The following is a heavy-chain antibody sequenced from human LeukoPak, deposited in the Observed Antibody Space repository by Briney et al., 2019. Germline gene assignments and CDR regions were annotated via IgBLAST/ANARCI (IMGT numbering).Heavy chain of an antibody. CDR3: AKHHVPSSWRRRGEGVGFQH. V-gene: IGHV3-23*01. J-gene: IGHJ1*01. CDR1: GFSFSSYA. CDR2: ISGSGGST. D-gene: IGHD3-16*01. Sequence: GGSLRLSCAASGFSFSSYAMSWVRQAPGKGLEWVSAISGSGGSTYYADSVKGRFTISRDNSKNTLYLQMNSLRAEDTAVYYCAKHHVPSSWRRRGEGVGFQHWGQGTLVTVSS.